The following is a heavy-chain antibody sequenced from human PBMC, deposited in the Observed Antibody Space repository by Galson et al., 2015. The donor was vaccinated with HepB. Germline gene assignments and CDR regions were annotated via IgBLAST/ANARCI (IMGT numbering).Heavy chain of an antibody. CDR1: GFTFSSYA. CDR3: AKDRDSSGYYDDAFDI. D-gene: IGHD3-22*01. CDR2: ISGSGGST. J-gene: IGHJ3*02. V-gene: IGHV3-23*01. Sequence: SLRLSCAASGFTFSSYAMSWVRQAPGKGLEWVSAISGSGGSTYYADSVKGRFTISRDNSKNTLYLQMNSLRAEDTAVYYCAKDRDSSGYYDDAFDIWGQGTMVTVSS.